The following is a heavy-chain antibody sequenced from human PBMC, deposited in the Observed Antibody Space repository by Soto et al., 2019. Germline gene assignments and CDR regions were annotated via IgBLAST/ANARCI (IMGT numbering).Heavy chain of an antibody. D-gene: IGHD5-12*01. CDR2: IYYSGST. V-gene: IGHV4-59*01. Sequence: SETLSLTCTVSGGSISSYYWSCLRQPPWKGLEWIGYIYYSGSTNYNPSLKSRVTISVDTSKNQFSLKLSYVTAADTAVYYCARGYSGYDPFDYWGQGTLVTVSS. J-gene: IGHJ4*02. CDR3: ARGYSGYDPFDY. CDR1: GGSISSYY.